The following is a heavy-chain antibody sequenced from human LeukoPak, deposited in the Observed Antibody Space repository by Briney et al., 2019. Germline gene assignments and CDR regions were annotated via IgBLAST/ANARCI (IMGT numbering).Heavy chain of an antibody. Sequence: ASVKVSCKASGYTFTSYDINWVRQATGQGLEWMGWMNPNSGNTGYAQKFQGRVTMTRNTSISTAYMELSSLRSEDTAVYYCARTTRYFDWLLPYYNGMDVWGQGTTVTVSS. CDR1: GYTFTSYD. CDR3: ARTTRYFDWLLPYYNGMDV. CDR2: MNPNSGNT. J-gene: IGHJ6*02. D-gene: IGHD3-9*01. V-gene: IGHV1-8*01.